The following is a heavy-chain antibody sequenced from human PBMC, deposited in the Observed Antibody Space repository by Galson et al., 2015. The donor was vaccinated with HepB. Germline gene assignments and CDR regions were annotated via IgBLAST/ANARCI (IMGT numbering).Heavy chain of an antibody. CDR1: GSTFTSYG. CDR2: ISAYNGNT. V-gene: IGHV1-18*01. D-gene: IGHD5-12*01. Sequence: SVTVSCKASGSTFTSYGISWVRQAPGQGLEWMGWISAYNGNTNYAQKLQGRVTMTTDTSTSTAYMELRSLRSDDTAVYYCAREVVTITGGWFDPWGQGTLVTVSS. J-gene: IGHJ5*02. CDR3: AREVVTITGGWFDP.